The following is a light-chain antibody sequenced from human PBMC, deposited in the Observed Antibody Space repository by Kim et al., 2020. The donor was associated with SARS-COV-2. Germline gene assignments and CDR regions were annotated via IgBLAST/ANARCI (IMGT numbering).Light chain of an antibody. CDR1: SNNVSNQG. Sequence: QAGLTQPPWVSKGLRQTATLTCTGNSNNVSNQGAAWLQQHQGHPPKLLSYRNNNRPSGISERLSASRSGNTASLTITGLQPEDEADYYCLAWDSSLSAWVFGGGTQLTVL. V-gene: IGLV10-54*01. J-gene: IGLJ3*02. CDR2: RNN. CDR3: LAWDSSLSAWV.